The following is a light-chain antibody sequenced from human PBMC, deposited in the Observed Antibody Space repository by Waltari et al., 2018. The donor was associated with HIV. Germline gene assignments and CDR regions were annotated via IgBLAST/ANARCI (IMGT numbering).Light chain of an antibody. CDR3: SSWDTRLNGWV. J-gene: IGLJ3*02. CDR2: RGN. V-gene: IGLV10-54*01. CDR1: KNNVGFQG. Sequence: QAGLTQPPSVSKALGQTATLTCTGDKNNVGFQGAAWLKHHQGHPPKLLSYRGNNRPSGVPDSFSASTSGKTASLNITGLQADDEADYYCSSWDTRLNGWVFGGGTHLTVL.